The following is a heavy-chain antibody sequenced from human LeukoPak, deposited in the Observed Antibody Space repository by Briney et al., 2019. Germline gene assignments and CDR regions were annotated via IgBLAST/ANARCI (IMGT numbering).Heavy chain of an antibody. J-gene: IGHJ4*02. CDR2: IVSGGST. V-gene: IGHV4-34*12. D-gene: IGHD4-17*01. Sequence: SETLSLTCAVYGGSFSGYHWSWIRQSPGQGLEWIGSIVSGGSTYHNPSLKSRITMSIDTSNNQFSLKLSFVTAADTAIYYCVRDYGHFVQGNWGQGTLVTVSS. CDR1: GGSFSGYH. CDR3: VRDYGHFVQGN.